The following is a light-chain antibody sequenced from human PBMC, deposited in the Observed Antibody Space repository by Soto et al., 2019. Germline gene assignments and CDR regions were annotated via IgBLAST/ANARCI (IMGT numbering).Light chain of an antibody. Sequence: LSPGETAPLSCRASQSVSSSYLAWYQQKPGQAPRLLIYGASSRATGIPDRFSGSGSGTDFTLTISRLEPEDFAVYYCQQYGSSPGITFGQGTLLEIK. CDR1: QSVSSSY. J-gene: IGKJ5*01. CDR3: QQYGSSPGIT. V-gene: IGKV3-20*01. CDR2: GAS.